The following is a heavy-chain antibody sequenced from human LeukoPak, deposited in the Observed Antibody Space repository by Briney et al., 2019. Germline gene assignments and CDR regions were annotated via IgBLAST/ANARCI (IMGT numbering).Heavy chain of an antibody. J-gene: IGHJ3*02. CDR1: GFTFSHYA. Sequence: GGSLRLSCAASGFTFSHYAIHWVRQAPGKGLEWVTLISYDGNNKYYAKSVKGRFTISRDNSKNTLYLEMNSLRPDDTAVYYCARTIVPRVWNSWELLLDAFDIWGQGTMVTVS. CDR3: ARTIVPRVWNSWELLLDAFDI. D-gene: IGHD1-26*01. V-gene: IGHV3-30*01. CDR2: ISYDGNNK.